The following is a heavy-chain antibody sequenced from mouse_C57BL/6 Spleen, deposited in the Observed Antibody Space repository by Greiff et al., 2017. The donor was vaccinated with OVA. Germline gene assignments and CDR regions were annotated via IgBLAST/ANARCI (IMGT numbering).Heavy chain of an antibody. Sequence: VQLQQPGAELVKPGASVKLSCKASGYTFTSYWMQWVKQRPGQGLEWIGEIDLSDSYTNYNQKFKGKATLTVDTSSSTAYMQLSSLTSEDSAVYYWAREAYYSNYRAWYFDVWGTGTTVTVSS. CDR3: AREAYYSNYRAWYFDV. CDR2: IDLSDSYT. CDR1: GYTFTSYW. V-gene: IGHV1-50*01. D-gene: IGHD2-5*01. J-gene: IGHJ1*03.